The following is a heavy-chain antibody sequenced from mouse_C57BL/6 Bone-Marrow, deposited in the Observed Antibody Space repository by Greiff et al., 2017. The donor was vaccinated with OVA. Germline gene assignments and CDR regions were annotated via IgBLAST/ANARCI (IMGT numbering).Heavy chain of an antibody. Sequence: VKVVESGAELVRPGASVTLSCKASGYTFTDYEMHWVKQTPVHGLEWIGAIDPETGGTAYNQKFKGKAILTADKSSSTAYMELRSLTSEDSAVYYCTTSYGSSFYWYFDVWGTGTTVTVSS. D-gene: IGHD1-1*01. CDR1: GYTFTDYE. CDR2: IDPETGGT. J-gene: IGHJ1*03. CDR3: TTSYGSSFYWYFDV. V-gene: IGHV1-15*01.